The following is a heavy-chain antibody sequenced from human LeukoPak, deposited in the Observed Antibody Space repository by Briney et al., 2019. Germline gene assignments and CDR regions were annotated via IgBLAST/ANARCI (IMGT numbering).Heavy chain of an antibody. D-gene: IGHD3-10*01. Sequence: SGGSLRLSCAASGFTFSSYAMNWVRQAPGKGLEWVSAISGSGGSTYHADSVKSRFIISRDNSKNTLYLQMNSLRAEDTAVYYCARDSLAWFGELPYNPWGQGTLVTVSS. J-gene: IGHJ5*02. CDR1: GFTFSSYA. V-gene: IGHV3-23*01. CDR2: ISGSGGST. CDR3: ARDSLAWFGELPYNP.